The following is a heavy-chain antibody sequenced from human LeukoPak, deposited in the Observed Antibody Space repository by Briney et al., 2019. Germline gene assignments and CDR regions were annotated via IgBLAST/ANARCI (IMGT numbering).Heavy chain of an antibody. D-gene: IGHD3-22*01. V-gene: IGHV3-53*01. Sequence: GSLRLSCAASGVTVRSHYMSWVRPAPGKGLEWVSVIYSGGSTYYAASVKGRFTISGDNSKNRLYLQMNSLRAEDTAVYYCATGNYYDSSGYPFGFDYWGQGTLVTVSS. CDR1: GVTVRSHY. CDR3: ATGNYYDSSGYPFGFDY. CDR2: IYSGGST. J-gene: IGHJ4*02.